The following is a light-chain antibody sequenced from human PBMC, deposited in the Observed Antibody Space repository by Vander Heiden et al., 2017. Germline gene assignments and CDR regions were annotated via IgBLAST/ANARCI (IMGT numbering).Light chain of an antibody. J-gene: IGLJ2*01. CDR1: SSDVGAYNR. CDR2: EVT. V-gene: IGLV2-18*02. CDR3: SSYTTSSTLI. Sequence: QSALTQPPSVPGSPGQSDTLSCTGPSSDVGAYNRVSWYQQPPGTAPKLMIYEVTKRPSGVPDRFSGSKSGNTASLTISGLQAEDEGDYYCSSYTTSSTLIFGGGTKLTVL.